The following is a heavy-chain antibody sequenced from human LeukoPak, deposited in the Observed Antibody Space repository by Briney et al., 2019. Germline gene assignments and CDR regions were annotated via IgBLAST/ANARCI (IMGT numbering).Heavy chain of an antibody. Sequence: GASVKVSCKASGYTFIDHYIHWVRQAPGQGLEWMGWIIPNSGGARFAQKFQGRVTMTTDTSINTSYMELSSLRSDDTAVYYCATLGDLVRGAFDVWGQGTMVTVSS. CDR3: ATLGDLVRGAFDV. J-gene: IGHJ3*01. D-gene: IGHD3-10*01. CDR1: GYTFIDHY. V-gene: IGHV1-2*02. CDR2: IIPNSGGA.